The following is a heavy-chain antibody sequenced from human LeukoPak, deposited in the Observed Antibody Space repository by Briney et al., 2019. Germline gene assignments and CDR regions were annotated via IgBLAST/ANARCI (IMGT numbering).Heavy chain of an antibody. CDR1: GGTFSSYA. J-gene: IGHJ4*02. Sequence: SVKVSCKASGGTFSSYAISWVRQAPGQGLEWMGGIIPIFGTANYAQKFQGRVTITADESTSTAYMELSSLRSEDTAVYYCARMGDYYYDSSGYYSYYFDYWGQGTLVTVYS. V-gene: IGHV1-69*13. CDR3: ARMGDYYYDSSGYYSYYFDY. CDR2: IIPIFGTA. D-gene: IGHD3-22*01.